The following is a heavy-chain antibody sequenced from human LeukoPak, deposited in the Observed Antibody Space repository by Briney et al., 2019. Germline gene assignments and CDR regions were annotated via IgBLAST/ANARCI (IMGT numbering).Heavy chain of an antibody. V-gene: IGHV3-23*01. CDR3: AKGVPGIAVAGTDH. CDR2: ISGSGGST. Sequence: GGSLRLTCAASGFTFSSYAMSWVRQAPGKGLEWVSVISGSGGSTYYADSVKGRFTISRDNSKNTLYLQMNSLRAEDTAVYYCAKGVPGIAVAGTDHWGRGTLVTVSS. J-gene: IGHJ4*02. CDR1: GFTFSSYA. D-gene: IGHD6-19*01.